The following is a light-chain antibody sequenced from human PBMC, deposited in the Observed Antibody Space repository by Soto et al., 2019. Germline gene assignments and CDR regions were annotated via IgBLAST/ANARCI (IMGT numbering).Light chain of an antibody. V-gene: IGLV1-47*02. CDR2: SHN. Sequence: QSVLTQPPSTSGTPGQRVTISCSGSSSNIGNNFVFWYQHLPGTAPKLLIYSHNQRPSGVPDRFSGSTSGTSASLAISGLQSEDDADYYCAAWDDSLSGVVFGGGTKLTVL. CDR1: SSNIGNNF. CDR3: AAWDDSLSGVV. J-gene: IGLJ2*01.